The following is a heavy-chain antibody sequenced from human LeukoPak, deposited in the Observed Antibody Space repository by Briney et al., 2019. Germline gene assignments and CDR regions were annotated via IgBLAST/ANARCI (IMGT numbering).Heavy chain of an antibody. CDR1: GFTFSSYW. D-gene: IGHD2-15*01. Sequence: GGSLRLSCAASGFTFSSYWMSWVRQAPGKGLEWVAKIKQDGSEKYYGDSMKGRFTISRDNAKNSLYLQMSSLRAEDTALYYCASRSSVAASGPGWGQGTLVTVSS. CDR2: IKQDGSEK. V-gene: IGHV3-7*01. J-gene: IGHJ4*02. CDR3: ASRSSVAASGPG.